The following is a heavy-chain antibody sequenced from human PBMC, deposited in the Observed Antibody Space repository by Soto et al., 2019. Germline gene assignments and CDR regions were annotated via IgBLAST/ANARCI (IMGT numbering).Heavy chain of an antibody. J-gene: IGHJ5*01. CDR1: GGSFSGYY. Sequence: QVQLQQWGAGLLKLSETLSLTCAVYGGSFSGYYWSCIRQPPGKVPAWIGEIHHSGSTNYNPSLKSRVTISVDTSKNQLSLQLSSLTAEATAVYYCASIFGERITMIVGGAWGHGNLVTVSS. D-gene: IGHD3-22*01. V-gene: IGHV4-34*01. CDR2: IHHSGST. CDR3: ASIFGERITMIVGGA.